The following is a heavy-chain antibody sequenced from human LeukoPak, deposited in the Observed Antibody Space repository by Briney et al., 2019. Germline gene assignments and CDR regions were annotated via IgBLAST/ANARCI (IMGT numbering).Heavy chain of an antibody. CDR2: ITSNGGTT. CDR3: ARSGWTGDAFDI. V-gene: IGHV3-64D*09. CDR1: GFTFSSYA. D-gene: IGHD6-19*01. Sequence: GGSLRLSCSASGFTFSSYAMHWVRQAPGKGLEYVSAITSNGGTTYYAASVKGRFTISRDNSKNTLYLQMSSLRAEDTAVYHCARSGWTGDAFDIWGQGTMVTVSS. J-gene: IGHJ3*02.